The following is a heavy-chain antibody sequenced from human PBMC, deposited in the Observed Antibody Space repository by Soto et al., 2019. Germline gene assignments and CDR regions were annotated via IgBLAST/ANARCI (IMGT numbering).Heavy chain of an antibody. Sequence: GGSLRLSCAASGFTFSSYEMNWVRQAPGKGLEWVSYISSSGSTIYYADSVRGRFTISRDNAKNSLYLQMNSLRAEDTAIYYCASSRQVAVAGTIYWGQGTLVTSPQ. J-gene: IGHJ4*02. CDR3: ASSRQVAVAGTIY. D-gene: IGHD6-19*01. CDR1: GFTFSSYE. V-gene: IGHV3-48*03. CDR2: ISSSGSTI.